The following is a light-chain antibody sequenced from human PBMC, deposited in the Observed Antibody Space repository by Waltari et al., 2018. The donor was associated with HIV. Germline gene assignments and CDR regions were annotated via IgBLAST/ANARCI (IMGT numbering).Light chain of an antibody. CDR3: QQYYKTPWT. J-gene: IGKJ1*01. CDR1: QSILHGSNDKNY. CDR2: WAS. V-gene: IGKV4-1*01. Sequence: DIVMTQSPESLAVSLGDRTTINCKASQSILHGSNDKNYLAWYQQRAGQSPKLLIYWASTRESGVPERFNGSVSGTDFTLTISSLQAEDVAVYYCQQYYKTPWTFGRGTKVQI.